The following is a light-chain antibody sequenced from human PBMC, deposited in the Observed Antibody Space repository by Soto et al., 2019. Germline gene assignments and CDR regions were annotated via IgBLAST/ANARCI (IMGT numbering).Light chain of an antibody. Sequence: QSVLTQPPSASGTPGQRVTISCSGSRSNIGSNTVNWYQHLPGTAPKLLICRGNQRPSGVPDRFSGSKSGTSASLAISGLQSEDEADYYCAAWDDSLNGRLFGTGTKVTVL. J-gene: IGLJ1*01. CDR1: RSNIGSNT. CDR3: AAWDDSLNGRL. V-gene: IGLV1-44*01. CDR2: RGN.